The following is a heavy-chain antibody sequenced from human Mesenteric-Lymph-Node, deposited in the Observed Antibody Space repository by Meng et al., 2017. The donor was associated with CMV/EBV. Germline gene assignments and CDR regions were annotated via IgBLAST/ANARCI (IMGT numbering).Heavy chain of an antibody. CDR3: AKDRRGGTLAPTYYFGLDV. CDR2: ISGSGGST. Sequence: GGSLRLSCEASGFTFRSYAMSWVRLVPGKGLEWVSAISGSGGSTYYADSVKGRFTVSRDSSKNTLYLQLNTLRAEDTATYFCAKDRRGGTLAPTYYFGLDVWGQGTTVTVSS. J-gene: IGHJ6*02. V-gene: IGHV3-23*01. CDR1: GFTFRSYA. D-gene: IGHD1-7*01.